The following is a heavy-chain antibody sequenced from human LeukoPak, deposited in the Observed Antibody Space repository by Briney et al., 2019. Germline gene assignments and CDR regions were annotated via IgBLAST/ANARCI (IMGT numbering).Heavy chain of an antibody. D-gene: IGHD1-26*01. CDR3: GRWYRNDCHIDY. J-gene: IGHJ4*02. CDR1: GFTFNYSW. Sequence: PGGSLRLSCTASGFTFNYSWMTWVRQAPGKGLEWVATIKQDGSEKYYVDSVKGRFTIARDNAKSSLYLQMNTLRAEDTAVYYCGRWYRNDCHIDYWGQGTLVTVSP. V-gene: IGHV3-7*01. CDR2: IKQDGSEK.